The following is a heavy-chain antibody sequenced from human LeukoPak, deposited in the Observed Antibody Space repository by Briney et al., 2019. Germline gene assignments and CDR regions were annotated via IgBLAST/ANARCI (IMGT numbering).Heavy chain of an antibody. CDR2: IYYSGRT. CDR1: GGSISSSSYY. J-gene: IGHJ4*02. CDR3: ARVGGYSYGGGNDY. D-gene: IGHD5-18*01. Sequence: PSETLSLTCTVSGGSISSSSYYWGWIRQPPGKGLEWIGYIYYSGRTYYNPSLKSRVTISVDTSKNQFSLKLSSVTAADTAVYYCARVGGYSYGGGNDYWGQGTLVTVSS. V-gene: IGHV4-39*07.